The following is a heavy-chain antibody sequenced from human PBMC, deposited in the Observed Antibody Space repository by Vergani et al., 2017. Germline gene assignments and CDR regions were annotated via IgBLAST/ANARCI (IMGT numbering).Heavy chain of an antibody. CDR3: AKGEETTDYGDYGKIFDY. CDR2: ISGSGGST. V-gene: IGHV3-23*01. J-gene: IGHJ4*02. CDR1: GFTFSSYA. Sequence: EVQLLESGGGLVQPGGSLRLSCAASGFTFSSYAMSWVRQAPGKGLEWVSAISGSGGSTYYADSVKGRFTISRDNSKNTLYLQMNSLRAEDTAVYYCAKGEETTDYGDYGKIFDYWGQGTLVTVSS. D-gene: IGHD4-17*01.